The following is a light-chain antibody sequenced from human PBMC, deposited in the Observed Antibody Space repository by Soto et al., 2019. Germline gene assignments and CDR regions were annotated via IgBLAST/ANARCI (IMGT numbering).Light chain of an antibody. CDR1: QAVSTW. Sequence: DIQMTQSPSFVSASVGDRVTITCRASQAVSTWLAWYQQKPGDAPKRLIYAASTLQSGVPSRFSGSGSGTDFTLHIRSLQPEDFATYYCQQSNSFPRTFGGGTKVEIK. V-gene: IGKV1-12*01. CDR3: QQSNSFPRT. J-gene: IGKJ4*01. CDR2: AAS.